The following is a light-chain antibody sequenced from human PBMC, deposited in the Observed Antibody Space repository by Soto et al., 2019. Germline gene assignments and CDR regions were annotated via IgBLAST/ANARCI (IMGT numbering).Light chain of an antibody. CDR2: EGS. CDR1: SSDVGSFDL. Sequence: QSVLTQPASVSGSPGQSITISCNAASSDVGSFDLVSWYQLNPGKVPKLMIYEGSKRPSGVSNRFSGSKSGNTASLTISGLQSEDEADYHCCSYANSRTVLFGGGTKVTVL. V-gene: IGLV2-23*01. J-gene: IGLJ2*01. CDR3: CSYANSRTVL.